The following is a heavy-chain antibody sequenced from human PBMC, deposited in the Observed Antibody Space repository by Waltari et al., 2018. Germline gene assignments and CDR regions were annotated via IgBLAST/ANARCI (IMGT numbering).Heavy chain of an antibody. J-gene: IGHJ4*02. CDR1: GGTFSSYA. D-gene: IGHD3-22*01. CDR2: IIPILGTA. V-gene: IGHV1-69*13. CDR3: ARDPNYYDSSGYYPFDY. Sequence: QVQLVQSGAEVKKPGSSVKVSCKASGGTFSSYAISWVRQAPGQGLEWMGRIIPILGTANYAQKFKGRVTITADKSTSTAYMELSSLRSEDTAVYYCARDPNYYDSSGYYPFDYWGQGTLVTVSS.